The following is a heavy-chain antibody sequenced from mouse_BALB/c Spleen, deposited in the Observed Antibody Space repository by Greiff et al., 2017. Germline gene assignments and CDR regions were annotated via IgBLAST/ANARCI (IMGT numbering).Heavy chain of an antibody. V-gene: IGHV1-80*01. Sequence: QVQLQQSGAELVRPGSSVKISCKASGYAFSSYWMNWVKQRPGQGLEWIGQIYPGDGDTNYNGKFKGKATLTADKSSSTAYMQLSSLTSEDSAVYYCARPRSSTFITTVWDYFDYWGQGTTLTVSS. CDR1: GYAFSSYW. J-gene: IGHJ2*01. CDR3: ARPRSSTFITTVWDYFDY. D-gene: IGHD1-1*01. CDR2: IYPGDGDT.